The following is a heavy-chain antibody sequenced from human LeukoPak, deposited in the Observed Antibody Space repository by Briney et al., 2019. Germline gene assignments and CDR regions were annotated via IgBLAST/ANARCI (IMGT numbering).Heavy chain of an antibody. J-gene: IGHJ4*02. CDR1: GFPFSNHF. V-gene: IGHV3-64D*06. D-gene: IGHD3-9*01. CDR2: IGPNGAST. Sequence: GSLRLSCSTSGFPFSNHFMHWVRQAPGKGLEYVSSIGPNGASTLYADSVKGRFTISRDNSKNALYLQLPSLRLEDTALYYCVKDLTGTWSFDYWGQGTLVTVSS. CDR3: VKDLTGTWSFDY.